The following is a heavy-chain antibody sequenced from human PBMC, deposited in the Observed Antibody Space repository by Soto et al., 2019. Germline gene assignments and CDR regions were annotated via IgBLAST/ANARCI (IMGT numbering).Heavy chain of an antibody. CDR1: GFTFSSYW. CDR2: IKQDGSEK. J-gene: IGHJ4*02. V-gene: IGHV3-7*05. D-gene: IGHD3-16*01. CDR3: ASPLRWGEFPPPNDY. Sequence: PGGSLRLSCAASGFTFSSYWMSWVRQAPGKGLEWVANIKQDGSEKYYVDSVKGRFTISRDNAKNSLYLQMNSLRAEDTAVYYCASPLRWGEFPPPNDYWGQGTLVTVSS.